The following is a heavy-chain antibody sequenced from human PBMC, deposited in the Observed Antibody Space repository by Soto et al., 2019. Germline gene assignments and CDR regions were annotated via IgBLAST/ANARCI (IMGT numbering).Heavy chain of an antibody. J-gene: IGHJ5*02. V-gene: IGHV1-2*02. CDR2: INPNSGST. Sequence: QVQLVQSGAEVKKPGASVKVSCKASGYTFTGYYMHWLRQAPGQGLEWMGWINPNSGSTKYAQKFQGRVTMTNDTSISTAYMELSRLGSDDTAVYYCARGDFDSSANYYAGWFDPWGQGTLVTVSS. CDR1: GYTFTGYY. D-gene: IGHD3-22*01. CDR3: ARGDFDSSANYYAGWFDP.